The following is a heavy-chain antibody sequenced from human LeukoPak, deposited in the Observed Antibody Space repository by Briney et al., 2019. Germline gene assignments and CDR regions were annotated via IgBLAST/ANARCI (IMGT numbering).Heavy chain of an antibody. D-gene: IGHD5-24*01. CDR1: GFTFSSYA. Sequence: GGSLRLSCAASGFTFSSYAMNWVRQAPGKGLEWVSSISSSSSYIYYADSVKGRFTISRDNAKNSLYLQMNSLRAEDTAVYYCAREDGYNSDFKDAFDIWGQGTMVTVSS. J-gene: IGHJ3*02. CDR2: ISSSSSYI. CDR3: AREDGYNSDFKDAFDI. V-gene: IGHV3-21*01.